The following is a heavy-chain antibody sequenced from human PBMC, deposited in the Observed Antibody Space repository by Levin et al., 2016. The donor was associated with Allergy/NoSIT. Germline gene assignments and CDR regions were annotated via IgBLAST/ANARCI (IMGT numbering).Heavy chain of an antibody. CDR1: GYSFTSYW. D-gene: IGHD5-12*01. Sequence: GGSLRLSCKGSGYSFTSYWIGWVRQMPGKGLEWMGIIYPGDSDTRYSPSFQGQVTISADKSISTAYLQWSSLKASDTAMYYCARLYVGYDRLYSWFDPWGQGTLVTVSS. CDR2: IYPGDSDT. CDR3: ARLYVGYDRLYSWFDP. J-gene: IGHJ5*02. V-gene: IGHV5-51*01.